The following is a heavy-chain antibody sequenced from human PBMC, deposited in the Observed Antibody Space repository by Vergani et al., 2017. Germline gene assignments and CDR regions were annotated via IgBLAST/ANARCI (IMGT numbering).Heavy chain of an antibody. V-gene: IGHV3-33*06. J-gene: IGHJ6*02. CDR1: GFTFSSYG. CDR2: IWYDGSNK. Sequence: QVQLVESGGGVVQPGRSLRLSCAASGFTFSSYGMHWVRQAPGKGLEWVAVIWYDGSNKYYADSVKGRFTISRDNSKNTLYLQMNSLRAEDTALYYCAKEMRIKYYYYYGMDVWGQGTTVTVSS. CDR3: AKEMRIKYYYYYGMDV.